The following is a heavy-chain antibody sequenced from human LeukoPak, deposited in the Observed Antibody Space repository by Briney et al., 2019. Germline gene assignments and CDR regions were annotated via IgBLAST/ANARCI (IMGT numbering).Heavy chain of an antibody. V-gene: IGHV4-59*01. CDR3: ASSGGTDLTYFDY. CDR1: GGSISSYY. J-gene: IGHJ4*02. CDR2: IYYSGST. Sequence: SETLSLTCTVSGGSISSYYWSWIRQPPGEGLEWIGYIYYSGSTNYNPSLKSRVTISVDTSKNQFSLKLSSVTAADTAVYYCASSGGTDLTYFDYWGQGTLVTVSS. D-gene: IGHD3-10*01.